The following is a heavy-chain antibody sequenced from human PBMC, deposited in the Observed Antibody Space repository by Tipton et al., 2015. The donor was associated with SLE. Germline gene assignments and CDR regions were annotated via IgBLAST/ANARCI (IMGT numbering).Heavy chain of an antibody. J-gene: IGHJ5*02. V-gene: IGHV4-59*01. CDR2: IYHSGST. CDR1: GGSISSYS. CDR3: ARGWYSRNWEWWFDP. Sequence: TLSLTCTVSGGSISSYSWSWIRQPPGKGLEWIGYIYHSGSTRYNPSLKSRVIISVDTSKNQFSLKLTSVTAADTAVYYCARGWYSRNWEWWFDPWGQGTLVTVSS. D-gene: IGHD6-13*01.